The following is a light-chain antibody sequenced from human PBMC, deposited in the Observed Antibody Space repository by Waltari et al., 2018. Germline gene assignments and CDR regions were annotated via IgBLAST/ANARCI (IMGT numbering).Light chain of an antibody. Sequence: DIQMTQSPSTLSVSVGDRVTITCRASQNIITWLAWYQQKPGKPPRLLVHTASILETGVPSRFSGSGSGTTFTLTLNSLQPDDLATYYCQQYDDFPATFGQGTKLEIK. J-gene: IGKJ2*01. CDR1: QNIITW. V-gene: IGKV1-5*03. CDR3: QQYDDFPAT. CDR2: TAS.